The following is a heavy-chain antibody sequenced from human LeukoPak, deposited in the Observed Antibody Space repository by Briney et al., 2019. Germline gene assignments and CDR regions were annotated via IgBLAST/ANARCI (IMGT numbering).Heavy chain of an antibody. V-gene: IGHV4-59*01. Sequence: SETLSLTCTVSGGCISSYYWSWIRQPPGKGLEWIGYIYYSGSTNYNPSLKSRVTISVDTSKNQFSLKLSSVTAADTAVYYCARGVPSYYDFWSGTSHYFDYWGQGTLVTVSS. D-gene: IGHD3-3*01. CDR2: IYYSGST. CDR1: GGCISSYY. J-gene: IGHJ4*02. CDR3: ARGVPSYYDFWSGTSHYFDY.